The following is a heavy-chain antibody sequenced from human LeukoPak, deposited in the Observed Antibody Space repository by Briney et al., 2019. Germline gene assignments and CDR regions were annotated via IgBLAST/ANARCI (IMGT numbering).Heavy chain of an antibody. D-gene: IGHD1-26*01. CDR2: IKSKTDGGTT. J-gene: IGHJ3*02. CDR3: TTVYSGSLDAFDI. CDR1: GFTFSTYW. Sequence: PGGSLRLSCTASGFTFSTYWMSWVRQAPGKGLEWVGRIKSKTDGGTTDYAAPVKGRFTISRDDSKNTLYLQMNSLKTEDTAVYYCTTVYSGSLDAFDIWGQGTMVTVSS. V-gene: IGHV3-15*01.